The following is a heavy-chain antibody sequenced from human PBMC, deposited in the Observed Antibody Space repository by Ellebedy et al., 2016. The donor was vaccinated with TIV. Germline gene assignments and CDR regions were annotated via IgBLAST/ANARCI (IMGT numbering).Heavy chain of an antibody. Sequence: PGGSLRLSCAASGFTFSSYAMHWVRQAPGKGLEWVAVISYDGNNKYYADSVKGRFTISRDNSKNTLYLQMNSLRAEDTAVYYCARPHYDFWSGYYAYYYYYGMDVWGQGTTVTVSS. CDR1: GFTFSSYA. CDR2: ISYDGNNK. J-gene: IGHJ6*02. D-gene: IGHD3-3*01. V-gene: IGHV3-30-3*01. CDR3: ARPHYDFWSGYYAYYYYYGMDV.